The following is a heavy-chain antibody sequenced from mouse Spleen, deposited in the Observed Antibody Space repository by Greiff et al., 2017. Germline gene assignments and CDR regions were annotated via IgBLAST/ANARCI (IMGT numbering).Heavy chain of an antibody. D-gene: IGHD3-3*01. V-gene: IGHV1S81*02. Sequence: VQLQESGAELVKPGASVKLSCKASGYTFTSYYMYWVKQRPGQGLEWIGEINPSNGGTNFNEKFKSKATLTVDKSSSTAYMQLSSLTSEDSAVYYCTRSTIRGYFDVWGAGTTVTVSS. CDR2: INPSNGGT. J-gene: IGHJ1*01. CDR3: TRSTIRGYFDV. CDR1: GYTFTSYY.